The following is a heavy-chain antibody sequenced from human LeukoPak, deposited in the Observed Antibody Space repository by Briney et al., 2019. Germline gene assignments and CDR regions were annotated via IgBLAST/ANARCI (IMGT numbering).Heavy chain of an antibody. CDR3: ARAVAAASNAFDI. J-gene: IGHJ3*02. CDR1: GFTFSSYS. V-gene: IGHV3-21*01. Sequence: KSGGSLRLSCAASGFTFSSYSMNWVRQAPGKGLEWVSSISSSSSYIYYADSVKGRFTISRDNAKNSLYLQMNSLRAEDTAVYYCARAVAAASNAFDIWGQGTMVTVSS. CDR2: ISSSSSYI. D-gene: IGHD6-13*01.